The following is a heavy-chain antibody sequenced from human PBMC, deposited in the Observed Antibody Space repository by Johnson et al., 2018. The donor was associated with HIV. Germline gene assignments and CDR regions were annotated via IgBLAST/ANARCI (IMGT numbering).Heavy chain of an antibody. V-gene: IGHV3-66*01. CDR1: GFTVSSNY. D-gene: IGHD1-14*01. CDR3: VREHRADESFDR. Sequence: EVQLVESGGGLVQPGGSLRLSCAASGFTVSSNYMSWVRQAPGKGLEWVSVIYSGGSTYYADSVKGRFTISRDNSKNTLYLQMNSLRAEYTAVYYCVREHRADESFDRWGQGTMVTVSS. J-gene: IGHJ3*01. CDR2: IYSGGST.